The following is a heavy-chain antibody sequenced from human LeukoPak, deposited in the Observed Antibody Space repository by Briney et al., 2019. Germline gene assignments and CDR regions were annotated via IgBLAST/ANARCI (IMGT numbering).Heavy chain of an antibody. CDR2: IRYDESDK. Sequence: GGSLRLSCAASGFTFSNFWMTWVRQAPGKGLEWLAFIRYDESDKYYADSVRGRFTISRDNSRNTLFLQVNSLRLEDTAVYYCTSPHYYDSSGYDYWGQGTLVTVSS. CDR3: TSPHYYDSSGYDY. V-gene: IGHV3-30*02. CDR1: GFTFSNFW. D-gene: IGHD3-22*01. J-gene: IGHJ4*02.